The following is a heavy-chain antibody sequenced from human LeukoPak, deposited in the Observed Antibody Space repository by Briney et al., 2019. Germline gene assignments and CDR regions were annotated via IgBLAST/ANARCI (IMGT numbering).Heavy chain of an antibody. CDR3: ARDNPPFCNGGTCYSY. Sequence: SVKVSCKASGGTFSSYAISWVRQAPGQGLEWMGGIIPIFGTANYAQNFQGRVTIIADESTGTAYMELSSLRSEDTAVYYCARDNPPFCNGGTCYSYWGQGTLVTDSS. D-gene: IGHD2-15*01. J-gene: IGHJ4*02. CDR2: IIPIFGTA. CDR1: GGTFSSYA. V-gene: IGHV1-69*13.